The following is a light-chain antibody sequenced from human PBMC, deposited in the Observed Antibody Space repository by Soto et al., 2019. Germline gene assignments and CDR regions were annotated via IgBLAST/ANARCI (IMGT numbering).Light chain of an antibody. CDR1: QSVSNN. CDR3: QHYNNWPRT. J-gene: IGKJ1*01. V-gene: IGKV3-15*01. CDR2: GAS. Sequence: EIVMTQSPATLSVSPGERATLSSRASQSVSNNLAWYQQKPGQAPRLLIYGASTRATGIPARFSGSGSGTEFTLTISSLQSEDFAVYYCQHYNNWPRTFGQGTKVEIK.